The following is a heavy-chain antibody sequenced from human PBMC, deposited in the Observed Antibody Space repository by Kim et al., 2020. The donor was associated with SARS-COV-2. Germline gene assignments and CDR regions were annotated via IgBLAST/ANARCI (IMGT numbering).Heavy chain of an antibody. CDR1: GGSVSSGSYY. D-gene: IGHD3-9*01. CDR3: ARALRGLSEDILTGYLDAFDI. V-gene: IGHV4-61*01. CDR2: IYYSGST. J-gene: IGHJ3*02. Sequence: SETLSLTCTVSGGSVSSGSYYWSWIRQPPGKGLEWIGYIYYSGSTNYNPSLKSRVTISVDTSKNQFSLKLSSVTAADTAVYYCARALRGLSEDILTGYLDAFDIWGQGTMVTVSS.